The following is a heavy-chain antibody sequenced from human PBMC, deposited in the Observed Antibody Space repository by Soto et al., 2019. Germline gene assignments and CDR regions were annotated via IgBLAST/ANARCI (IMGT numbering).Heavy chain of an antibody. CDR1: GFTFSSYG. V-gene: IGHV3-30*18. J-gene: IGHJ5*02. Sequence: QVQLVESGGGVVQPGRSLRLSCAASGFTFSSYGMHWVRQAPGKGLEWVAVISYDGSNKYYADSVKGRFTISRDNSKNTLYLQMNSLRAEDTAVYYCAKGVAAAGYNWFDPWGQGTLVTVSS. D-gene: IGHD6-13*01. CDR2: ISYDGSNK. CDR3: AKGVAAAGYNWFDP.